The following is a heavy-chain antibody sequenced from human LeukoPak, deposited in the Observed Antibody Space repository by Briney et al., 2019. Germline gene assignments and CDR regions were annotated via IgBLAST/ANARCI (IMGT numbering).Heavy chain of an antibody. CDR1: GFTFSSYA. J-gene: IGHJ4*02. Sequence: SGGSLRLSCAASGFTFSSYAMSWVRQAPGKGLEWVSAISGSGGSTYYTDSVKGRFTISRDNSKNTLYLQMNSLRAEDTAVYYCAKRMYSSGWYAFDYWGQGTLVTVSS. V-gene: IGHV3-23*01. D-gene: IGHD6-19*01. CDR2: ISGSGGST. CDR3: AKRMYSSGWYAFDY.